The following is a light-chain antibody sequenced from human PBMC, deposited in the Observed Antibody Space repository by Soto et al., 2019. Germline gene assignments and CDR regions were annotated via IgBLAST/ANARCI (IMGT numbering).Light chain of an antibody. Sequence: EIVLTQSPATLSVSPGERVTLSCRASQYVSTFVAWYQHKPGQAPRALIYDTFKRGTGVPDRFSGGGSGTDFTLTISSLEPEDFAVYYCQQRARWPMPFGQGTRLE. J-gene: IGKJ5*01. CDR2: DTF. V-gene: IGKV3-11*01. CDR1: QYVSTF. CDR3: QQRARWPMP.